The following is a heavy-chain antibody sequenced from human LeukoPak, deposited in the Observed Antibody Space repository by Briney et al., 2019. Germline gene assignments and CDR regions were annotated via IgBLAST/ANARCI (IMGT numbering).Heavy chain of an antibody. CDR2: IYYSGST. D-gene: IGHD4-17*01. J-gene: IGHJ4*02. CDR1: GGSISSYY. CDR3: ARDRGTYGDYED. Sequence: SETLSLTCTVSGGSISSYYWSWIRQPPGKGLEWIGYIYYSGSTNYNPSLKSRVTISVDTSKNQFSLKLSSVTAADTAVYYCARDRGTYGDYEDWGQGTLVTVSS. V-gene: IGHV4-59*01.